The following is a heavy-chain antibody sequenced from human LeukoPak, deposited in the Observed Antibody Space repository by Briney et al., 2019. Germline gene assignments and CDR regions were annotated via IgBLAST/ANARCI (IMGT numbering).Heavy chain of an antibody. V-gene: IGHV4-39*07. D-gene: IGHD3-9*01. Sequence: PSETLSLTCTVSGGSISSSNYYWGWIRQPPGKGLEWIGSIYYSGSTSYNPSLKSRVTISVDTSKSQFSLNLSSVTAADTAVYYCATLRYFDWLLWDWGQGTLVTVSS. CDR1: GGSISSSNYY. CDR2: IYYSGST. CDR3: ATLRYFDWLLWD. J-gene: IGHJ4*02.